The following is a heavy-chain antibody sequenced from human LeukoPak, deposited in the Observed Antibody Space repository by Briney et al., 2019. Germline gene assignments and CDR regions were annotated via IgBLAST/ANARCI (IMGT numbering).Heavy chain of an antibody. D-gene: IGHD3-22*01. CDR1: GFSLSDYG. J-gene: IGHJ4*02. V-gene: IGHV3-69-1*01. CDR3: AKDLKTYYYDSSGGRGDY. CDR2: ITMNSVR. Sequence: GGSLRLSCSASGFSLSDYGMSWVRQAPGKGLEWVSYITMNSVRFYADSVKGRFTISRDNSKNTLYLQMNSLRAEDTAVYYCAKDLKTYYYDSSGGRGDYWGQGTLVTVSS.